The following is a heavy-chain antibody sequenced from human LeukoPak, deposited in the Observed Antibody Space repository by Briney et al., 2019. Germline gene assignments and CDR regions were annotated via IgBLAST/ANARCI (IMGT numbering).Heavy chain of an antibody. CDR3: ATRDPRSYQLGAFDI. CDR1: GYTFTSYG. D-gene: IGHD1-26*01. CDR2: ISAYNGNT. V-gene: IGHV1-18*01. J-gene: IGHJ3*02. Sequence: ASVKVSCKASGYTFTSYGISWVRQAPGQGLEWMGWISAYNGNTNYAQKLQGRVTMTTDTSTSTAYMELGSLRSDDTAVYYCATRDPRSYQLGAFDIWGQGTMVTVSS.